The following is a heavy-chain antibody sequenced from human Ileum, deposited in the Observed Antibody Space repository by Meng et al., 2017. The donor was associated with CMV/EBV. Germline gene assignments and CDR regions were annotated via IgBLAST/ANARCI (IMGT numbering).Heavy chain of an antibody. CDR1: GYTFAAYY. CDR2: MNPNSGNT. J-gene: IGHJ6*02. V-gene: IGHV1-8*02. CDR3: ARGLDALYYNGMDV. Sequence: ASVKVSCKASGYTFAAYYIHWVRQAPGQGLEWMGWMNPNSGNTGYAQKFQGRVTMTRNTSISTAYMELSSLRSEDTAVYYCARGLDALYYNGMDVWGQGTTVTVSS.